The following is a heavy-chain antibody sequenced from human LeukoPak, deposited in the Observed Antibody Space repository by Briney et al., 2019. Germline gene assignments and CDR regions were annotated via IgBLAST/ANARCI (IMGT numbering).Heavy chain of an antibody. CDR3: AKAEQLGTWYYFALDV. D-gene: IGHD6-13*01. CDR2: ISGSGYSP. Sequence: GGSLRLSCAASGFTFSNYAMSWVRQAPGKGLEWVSAISGSGYSPYYADSVKGRFSISRDNSKNTLYLQMSSLSAEDTAIYYCAKAEQLGTWYYFALDVWGQGATVIVSS. V-gene: IGHV3-23*01. J-gene: IGHJ6*02. CDR1: GFTFSNYA.